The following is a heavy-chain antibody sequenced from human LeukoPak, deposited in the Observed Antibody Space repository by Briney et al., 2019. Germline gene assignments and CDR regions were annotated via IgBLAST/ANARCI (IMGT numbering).Heavy chain of an antibody. J-gene: IGHJ4*02. CDR1: GFTFDYYA. D-gene: IGHD6-13*01. V-gene: IGHV3-43*02. CDR2: ISGDGGNT. CDR3: ANDRRYSSRGIDY. Sequence: PGGSLRLSCAASGFTFDYYAMNWVRQAPGKGLEWVSLISGDGGNTYYADSVKGRFTISRDNSKNSLYLQMNSLRTEDTALYYCANDRRYSSRGIDYWGQGTLVTVSS.